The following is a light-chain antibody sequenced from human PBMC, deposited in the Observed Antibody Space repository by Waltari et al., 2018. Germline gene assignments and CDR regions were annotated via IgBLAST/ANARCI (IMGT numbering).Light chain of an antibody. J-gene: IGKJ1*01. CDR2: RAS. Sequence: EIVLTQSPGTASLSPGERVTLSCRASQSVGSSSLAGYQQKPGQAPRLVFYRASRRATGIPDRFSGSGSGTDFSLTISRLEPEDFAVYYCQQHGTLPATFGQGTKVEIK. V-gene: IGKV3-20*01. CDR1: QSVGSSS. CDR3: QQHGTLPAT.